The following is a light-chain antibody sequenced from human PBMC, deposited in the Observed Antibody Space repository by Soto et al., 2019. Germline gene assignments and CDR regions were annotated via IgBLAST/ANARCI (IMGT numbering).Light chain of an antibody. J-gene: IGKJ2*01. CDR3: QQVNSYPYT. Sequence: DIQLTQSPSFLSASVGDRVTITCRASQGIRSYLAWYQQRPGKAPKLLIYAASTLQGGVPSRFSGSGSGTEFTLTISSLQPEDFATYYCQQVNSYPYTFGQGTKLEIK. CDR1: QGIRSY. CDR2: AAS. V-gene: IGKV1-9*01.